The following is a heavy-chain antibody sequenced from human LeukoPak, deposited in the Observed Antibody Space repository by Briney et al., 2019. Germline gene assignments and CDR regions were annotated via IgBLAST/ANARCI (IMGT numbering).Heavy chain of an antibody. Sequence: SETLSLTCAVYGGSFSGYYWSWIRQPPGKGLEWIGEINHSGSTNYNPSLKSRVTISVDTSKNQFSLKLSSVTAADTAVYYCAILNGYCSGGSCYGTHGYFDYWGQGTLVTVSS. CDR2: INHSGST. D-gene: IGHD2-15*01. CDR1: GGSFSGYY. V-gene: IGHV4-34*01. J-gene: IGHJ4*02. CDR3: AILNGYCSGGSCYGTHGYFDY.